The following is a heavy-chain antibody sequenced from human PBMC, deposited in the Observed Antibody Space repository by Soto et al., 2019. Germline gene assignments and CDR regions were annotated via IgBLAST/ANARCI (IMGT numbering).Heavy chain of an antibody. J-gene: IGHJ5*02. CDR3: ATRSSSSWYNWFDP. Sequence: SETLSLTCTVSGGSISSSSYYWGWIRQPPGKGLEWIGSIYYSGSTYYNPSLKSRVTISVDTSKNQFSLKLSSVTAADTAVYYCATRSSSSWYNWFDPWGQGTLVTVSS. CDR2: IYYSGST. CDR1: GGSISSSSYY. D-gene: IGHD6-13*01. V-gene: IGHV4-39*01.